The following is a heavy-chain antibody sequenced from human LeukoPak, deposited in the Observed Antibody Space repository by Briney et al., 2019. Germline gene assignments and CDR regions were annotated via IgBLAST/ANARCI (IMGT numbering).Heavy chain of an antibody. CDR3: ARADSNSDCYYFYYMDV. CDR2: INPSSGGT. D-gene: IGHD4-11*01. Sequence: ASVKVSCKASGYTFTDYYMHWVRQAPGQGLEWMGRINPSSGGTNFAQKFQGRVTMTRDTSISTAYMELSRLRSDDTAVYYCARADSNSDCYYFYYMDVWGKGTTVTVSS. V-gene: IGHV1-2*06. J-gene: IGHJ6*03. CDR1: GYTFTDYY.